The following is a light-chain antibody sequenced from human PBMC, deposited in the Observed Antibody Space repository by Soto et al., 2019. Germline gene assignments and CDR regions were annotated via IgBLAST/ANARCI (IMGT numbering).Light chain of an antibody. V-gene: IGKV1-6*01. Sequence: IQMTQSPSSLSASVGDRVTISCRASQGIRSDLAWYQQKPGKVPKLLIYGASKLESGVPSRFSGSGFGTDFTLTISSLQPEDFATYFCLQDYNFPWAFGQGTKVEIK. J-gene: IGKJ1*01. CDR3: LQDYNFPWA. CDR1: QGIRSD. CDR2: GAS.